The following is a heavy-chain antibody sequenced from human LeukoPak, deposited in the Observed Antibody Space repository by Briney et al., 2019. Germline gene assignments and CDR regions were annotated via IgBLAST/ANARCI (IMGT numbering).Heavy chain of an antibody. D-gene: IGHD3-10*01. CDR3: ARGTSGDY. CDR2: IYASGST. Sequence: PSETLSLTCTLSGASMSTYYWSWIRQPAGKGREWIGRIYASGSTDYNPSLRSRVTISLDKSKNQFSLNLNSVTAADTAVYYCARGTSGDYWGEGTLVTVSS. J-gene: IGHJ4*02. V-gene: IGHV4-4*07. CDR1: GASMSTYY.